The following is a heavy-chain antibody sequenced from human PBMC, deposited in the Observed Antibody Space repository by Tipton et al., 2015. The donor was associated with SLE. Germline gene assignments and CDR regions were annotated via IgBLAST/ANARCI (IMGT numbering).Heavy chain of an antibody. D-gene: IGHD1-1*01. J-gene: IGHJ4*02. CDR2: ISYTGYT. CDR1: GGSITSHY. Sequence: TLSLTCTVSGGSITSHYWSWIRQPPGKGLQWIGYISYTGYTNYSPSLRSRVTMSVDTSKNQFSLRLTSVTAADTAVYYCARGARGVNNWWDFDYWGQGTLVTVSP. CDR3: ARGARGVNNWWDFDY. V-gene: IGHV4-59*11.